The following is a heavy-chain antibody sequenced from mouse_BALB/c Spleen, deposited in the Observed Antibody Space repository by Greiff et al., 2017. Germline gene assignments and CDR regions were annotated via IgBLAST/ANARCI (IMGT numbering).Heavy chain of an antibody. CDR2: ISSGSSTI. D-gene: IGHD2-1*01. V-gene: IGHV5-17*02. Sequence: LVESGGGLVQPGGSRKLSCAASGFTFSSFGMHWVRQAPEKGLEWVAYISSGSSTIYYADTVKGRFTISRDNPKNTLFLQMTSLRSEDTAMYYCAREGNYDAMDYWGQGTSVTVSS. J-gene: IGHJ4*01. CDR3: AREGNYDAMDY. CDR1: GFTFSSFG.